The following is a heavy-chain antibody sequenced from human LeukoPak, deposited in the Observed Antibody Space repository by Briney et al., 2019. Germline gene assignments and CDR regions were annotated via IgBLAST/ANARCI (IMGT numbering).Heavy chain of an antibody. D-gene: IGHD3-9*01. CDR3: ARGSVLRYFDWLLYGGGDAFDI. CDR2: ISAYNGNT. Sequence: ASVKVSCKASGYTFTSYGISWVRQAPGQGLEWMGWISAYNGNTNYAQKLQGRVTMTTDTSTSTAYMELRSLRSDDTAVYYCARGSVLRYFDWLLYGGGDAFDIWGQGTMVTVSS. J-gene: IGHJ3*02. CDR1: GYTFTSYG. V-gene: IGHV1-18*04.